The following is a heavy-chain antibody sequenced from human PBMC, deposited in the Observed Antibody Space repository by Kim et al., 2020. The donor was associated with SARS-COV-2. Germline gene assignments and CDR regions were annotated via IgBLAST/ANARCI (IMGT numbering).Heavy chain of an antibody. J-gene: IGHJ5*02. Sequence: YYVDSLKGRFTSSRDNAKNSLYLQMNSLRAEDTALYRCARGAGSSVFDPWGQGTLVTVSS. D-gene: IGHD1-26*01. CDR3: ARGAGSSVFDP. V-gene: IGHV3-7*01.